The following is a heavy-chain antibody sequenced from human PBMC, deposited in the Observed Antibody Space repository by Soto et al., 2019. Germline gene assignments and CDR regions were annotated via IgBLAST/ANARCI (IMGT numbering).Heavy chain of an antibody. CDR2: INHSGST. D-gene: IGHD2-2*01. Sequence: QVQLQQWGAGLLKPSETLSLTCAVYGGSFSGYYWSWIRQPPGKGLEWIGEINHSGSTNYNPSLKSRVTISVDTSKNQFSLKLSSVTAADTAVYYCARGQIVVVAAARAGVVYYYMDVWGKGTTVTVSS. J-gene: IGHJ6*03. CDR1: GGSFSGYY. CDR3: ARGQIVVVAAARAGVVYYYMDV. V-gene: IGHV4-34*01.